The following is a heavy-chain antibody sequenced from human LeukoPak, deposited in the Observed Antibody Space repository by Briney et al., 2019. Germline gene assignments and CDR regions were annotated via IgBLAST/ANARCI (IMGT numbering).Heavy chain of an antibody. CDR2: IWYDGSNK. J-gene: IGHJ5*02. CDR1: GFTFSSYG. V-gene: IGHV3-33*01. D-gene: IGHD2-21*02. Sequence: PGGSLGLSCAASGFTFSSYGMHWVRQAPGKGLEWVAVIWYDGSNKYYADSVKGRFTISRDNSKNTLYLQMNSLRAEDTAVYYCARDGVAYCGGDCYRDNWFDPWGQGTLVTVSS. CDR3: ARDGVAYCGGDCYRDNWFDP.